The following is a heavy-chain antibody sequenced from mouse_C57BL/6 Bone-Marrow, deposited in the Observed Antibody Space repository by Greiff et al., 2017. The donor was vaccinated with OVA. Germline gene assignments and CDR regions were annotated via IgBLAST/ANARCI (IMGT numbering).Heavy chain of an antibody. CDR1: GYTFTSYW. V-gene: IGHV1-74*01. J-gene: IGHJ4*01. D-gene: IGHD1-1*01. CDR2: IHPSDSDT. CDR3: AIWGTTVVATEGGMDY. Sequence: QVQLQQPGAELVKPGASVKVSCKASGYTFTSYWMHWVKQRPGQGLEWIGRIHPSDSDTNYNQKFKGKATLTVDKSSSTAYMQLSSLTSEDSAVDYCAIWGTTVVATEGGMDYWGQGTSVTVSS.